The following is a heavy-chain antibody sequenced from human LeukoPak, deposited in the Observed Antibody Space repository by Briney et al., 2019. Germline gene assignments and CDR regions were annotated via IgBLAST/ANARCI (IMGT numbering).Heavy chain of an antibody. V-gene: IGHV3-21*01. D-gene: IGHD3-10*01. Sequence: GGSLRLSCAASGFTFSSYSMNWVRQAPGKGLEWVSSISSSSSYIYYADSVKGRFTISRDNAKNSLYLQMNSLRAEDTAVYYCARGPALLWFGELSYWGQGTLVTVSS. J-gene: IGHJ4*02. CDR3: ARGPALLWFGELSY. CDR1: GFTFSSYS. CDR2: ISSSSSYI.